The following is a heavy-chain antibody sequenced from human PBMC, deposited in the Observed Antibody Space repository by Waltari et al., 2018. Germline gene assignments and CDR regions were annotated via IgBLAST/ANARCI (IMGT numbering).Heavy chain of an antibody. V-gene: IGHV1-3*01. CDR1: GYTFTSYA. J-gene: IGHJ1*01. Sequence: QVQLVQSGAEVKKPGASVKVSCKASGYTFTSYAMHWVRQAPGQRLEWMGWINAGNCNTKYSQKFQGRVTITRDTSASTAYMELSSLRSEDTAVYYCAREGGTVAVTTTQPIPGLDFQHWGQGTLVTVSS. D-gene: IGHD4-17*01. CDR3: AREGGTVAVTTTQPIPGLDFQH. CDR2: INAGNCNT.